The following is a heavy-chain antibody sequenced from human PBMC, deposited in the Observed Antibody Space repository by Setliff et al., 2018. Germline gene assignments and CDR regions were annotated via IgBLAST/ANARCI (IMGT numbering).Heavy chain of an antibody. V-gene: IGHV4-4*07. CDR2: VYSNVGT. Sequence: SETLSLTCTVSGGSVRGYYWSWIRQPPGKGLEWIGRVYSNVGTNFNPSLKSRVTMSVDASKKQFSLKLTSVTAADTAVYYCARMSGFLYMDVWGKGTTVTVSS. D-gene: IGHD3-3*01. CDR3: ARMSGFLYMDV. CDR1: GGSVRGYY. J-gene: IGHJ6*03.